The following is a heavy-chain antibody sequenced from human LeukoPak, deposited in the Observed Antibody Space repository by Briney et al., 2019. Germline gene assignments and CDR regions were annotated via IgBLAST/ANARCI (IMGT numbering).Heavy chain of an antibody. J-gene: IGHJ4*02. D-gene: IGHD6-6*01. CDR3: AREGGSSSPDY. CDR1: GYTFTCYY. Sequence: ASVKVTCKASGYTFTCYYMHWVRQAPGQGLEWMGWINPNSGGTNYAQKFQGRVTMTRDTSISTAYMELSRLRSDATAVYYCAREGGSSSPDYWGQGTLVTDSS. V-gene: IGHV1-2*02. CDR2: INPNSGGT.